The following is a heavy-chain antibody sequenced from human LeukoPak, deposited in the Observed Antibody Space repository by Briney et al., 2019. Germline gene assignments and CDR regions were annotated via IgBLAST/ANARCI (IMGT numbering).Heavy chain of an antibody. V-gene: IGHV3-33*01. CDR1: GFMFTGYG. D-gene: IGHD5-12*01. Sequence: PGGSLRLSCTVSGFMFTGYGMHWVRQAPGKGLEWVAVIWYGGSKEYYADSVKGRFTISRDISNNTLYLQMNSLRAEDTAVYYCARDRAIYSGYDPYFDYWGQGTRVTVSS. CDR2: IWYGGSKE. CDR3: ARDRAIYSGYDPYFDY. J-gene: IGHJ4*02.